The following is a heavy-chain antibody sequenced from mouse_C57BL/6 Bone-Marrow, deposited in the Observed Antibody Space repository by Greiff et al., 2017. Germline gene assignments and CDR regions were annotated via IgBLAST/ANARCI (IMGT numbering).Heavy chain of an antibody. D-gene: IGHD2-2*01. J-gene: IGHJ4*01. CDR3: ARRLPLSAMDY. CDR1: GYTFTSYW. V-gene: IGHV1-50*01. Sequence: QVQLQQPGAELVKPGASVKLSCKASGYTFTSYWMQWVKQRPGQGLEWIGEIDPSDSYTNYNQKFKGKATLTVDTSSNTAYLQLSSLTSEDTAIYYCARRLPLSAMDYWGQGTSVTVSS. CDR2: IDPSDSYT.